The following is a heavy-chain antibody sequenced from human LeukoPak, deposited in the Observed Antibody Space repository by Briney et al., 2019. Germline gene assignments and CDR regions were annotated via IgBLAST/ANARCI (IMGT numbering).Heavy chain of an antibody. V-gene: IGHV3-64D*06. Sequence: PGGSLRLSCSASGFTFSSYAMNWVRQAPGKGLEYVWAITSNGRSTYYADSVKGRFTISRDNSKNTLYLQMSSLRAEDTAVYYCVKGRCSGSSCYGGDYWGQGTLVTASS. CDR3: VKGRCSGSSCYGGDY. CDR1: GFTFSSYA. J-gene: IGHJ4*02. CDR2: ITSNGRST. D-gene: IGHD2-2*01.